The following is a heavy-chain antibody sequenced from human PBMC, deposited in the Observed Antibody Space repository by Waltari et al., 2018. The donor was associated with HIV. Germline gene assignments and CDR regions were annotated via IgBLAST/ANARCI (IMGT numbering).Heavy chain of an antibody. D-gene: IGHD6-19*01. CDR2: INPNRGGT. Sequence: QVQLVQSGAEVKKPGASVKVSCTASGYTFTCHYMPWVRQAPGQGLEWMGWINPNRGGTNYAQKFQGSVTMTRDTSINTAYMELSRLRSDDTAVYYCARGMEAGIGEAPGADYWGQGTLVTVSS. V-gene: IGHV1-2*02. CDR3: ARGMEAGIGEAPGADY. CDR1: GYTFTCHY. J-gene: IGHJ4*02.